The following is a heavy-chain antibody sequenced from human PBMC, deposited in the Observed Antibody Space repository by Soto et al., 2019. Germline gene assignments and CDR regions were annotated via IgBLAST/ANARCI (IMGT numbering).Heavy chain of an antibody. CDR2: IYWDNDK. J-gene: IGHJ4*02. Sequence: QITLKESGPTLVKPTQTLTLTCSFSGFSLSTTGVGVGWIRQSPGKALEWLAIIYWDNDKRYSPSLKSRVTITKDTSKNQVVLTVTNMXPVXXGTXXXARSLWFGELHWGQGALVTVSS. D-gene: IGHD3-10*01. V-gene: IGHV2-5*02. CDR1: GFSLSTTGVG. CDR3: ARSLWFGELH.